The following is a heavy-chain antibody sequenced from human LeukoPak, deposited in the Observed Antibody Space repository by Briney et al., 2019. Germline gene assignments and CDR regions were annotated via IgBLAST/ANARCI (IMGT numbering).Heavy chain of an antibody. J-gene: IGHJ4*02. CDR1: GFTFTSSA. D-gene: IGHD6-13*01. V-gene: IGHV1-58*01. CDR3: AAADSSSWTDFDY. Sequence: TSVKVSCKASGFTFTSSAVQWVRQARGQRLEWIGWIVVGSGNTNYAQKFQERVTITRDMSTSTAYMELSSLRSEDTAVYYCAAADSSSWTDFDYWGLGTLVTVSS. CDR2: IVVGSGNT.